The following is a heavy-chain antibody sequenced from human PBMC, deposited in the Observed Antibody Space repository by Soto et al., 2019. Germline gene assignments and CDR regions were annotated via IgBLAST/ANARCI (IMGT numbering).Heavy chain of an antibody. CDR2: IIPIHGIA. CDR3: ARVGHYDYVWGSYRLDY. Sequence: QVQLVQSGAEVKKPGSSVKVSCKASGGTFSSYTISWVRQAPGQGLEWMGRIIPIHGIANYAQKFQGRVTITADKSTSTAYMELSSLRSEDTAVYYCARVGHYDYVWGSYRLDYWGQGTLVTVSS. J-gene: IGHJ4*02. D-gene: IGHD3-16*02. V-gene: IGHV1-69*02. CDR1: GGTFSSYT.